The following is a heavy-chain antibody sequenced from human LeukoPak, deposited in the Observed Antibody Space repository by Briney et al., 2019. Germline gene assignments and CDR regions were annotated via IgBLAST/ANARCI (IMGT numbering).Heavy chain of an antibody. CDR2: IKQDGSEK. V-gene: IGHV3-7*01. CDR1: GFTFSSYG. CDR3: AAPYYDFWSGYFPLDY. J-gene: IGHJ4*02. D-gene: IGHD3-3*01. Sequence: GGSLRLSCAASGFTFSSYGMSWVRQAPGKGLEWVDNIKQDGSEKYYVDSVKGRFTISRDNAKNSLYLQMNSLRAEDTAVYYCAAPYYDFWSGYFPLDYWGQGTLVTVSS.